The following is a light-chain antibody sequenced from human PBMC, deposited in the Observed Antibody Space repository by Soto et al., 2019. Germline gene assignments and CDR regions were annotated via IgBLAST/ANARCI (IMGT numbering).Light chain of an antibody. V-gene: IGKV1-5*01. Sequence: DSQMTQSPSTLSAYVGDRVNITCRASQSISSWLAWYQQKQGKAPKLLIYDASSLESGVPSRFRGSGSGTEFTLTISRLQPDDVATYYCQQYNSYSQTFGQGTKVDIK. J-gene: IGKJ1*01. CDR1: QSISSW. CDR3: QQYNSYSQT. CDR2: DAS.